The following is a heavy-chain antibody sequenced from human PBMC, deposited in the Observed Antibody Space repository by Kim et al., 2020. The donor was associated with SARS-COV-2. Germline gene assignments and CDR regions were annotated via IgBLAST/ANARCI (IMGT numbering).Heavy chain of an antibody. CDR3: ARERIQLWGDSDY. V-gene: IGHV1-69*04. D-gene: IGHD5-18*01. Sequence: YAQKFQGRVTITADKSTSTAYMELSSLRSEDTAVYYCARERIQLWGDSDYWGQGTLVTVSS. J-gene: IGHJ4*02.